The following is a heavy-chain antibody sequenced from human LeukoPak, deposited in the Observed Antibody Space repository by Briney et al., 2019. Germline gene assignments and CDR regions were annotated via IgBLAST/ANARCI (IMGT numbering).Heavy chain of an antibody. CDR3: ARYSGYDWRGYYYYGVDV. V-gene: IGHV5-51*01. D-gene: IGHD5-12*01. CDR1: GYSFTSYW. J-gene: IGHJ6*02. Sequence: GESLKISCKGSGYSFTSYWIGWVRQMPGKGLDWMGIIYPGDSDTRYSPSFQGQVTISADKSISTAYLQWSSLKASDTAMYYCARYSGYDWRGYYYYGVDVWGQGTTVTVSS. CDR2: IYPGDSDT.